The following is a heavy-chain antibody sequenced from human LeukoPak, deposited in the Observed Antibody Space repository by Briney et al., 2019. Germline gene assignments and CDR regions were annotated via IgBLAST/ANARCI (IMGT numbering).Heavy chain of an antibody. CDR2: ISYDGSNK. CDR1: GFTFSSYA. V-gene: IGHV3-30-3*01. Sequence: TGGSLRLSCAASGFTFSSYAMHWVRQAPGKGLEWVAVISYDGSNKYYADSVKGRFTISRDNSKNTLYLQMNSLRAEDTAVYYCAKAAAALGYWGQGTLVTVSS. D-gene: IGHD6-25*01. CDR3: AKAAAALGY. J-gene: IGHJ4*02.